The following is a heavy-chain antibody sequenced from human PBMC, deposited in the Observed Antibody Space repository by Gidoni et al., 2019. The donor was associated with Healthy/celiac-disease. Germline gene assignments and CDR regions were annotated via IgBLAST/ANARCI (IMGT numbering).Heavy chain of an antibody. V-gene: IGHV3-33*01. CDR1: GFTFSSYG. Sequence: QVQLVESGGGVVQPGRSLRLSCAASGFTFSSYGMHWVRQAPGKGLEWVAVIWYDGSNKYYADSVKGRFTISRDNSKNTLYLQMNSLRAEDTAVYYCARDVSPVVVAAFWQSGGMDVWDQGTTVTVSS. D-gene: IGHD2-15*01. CDR2: IWYDGSNK. CDR3: ARDVSPVVVAAFWQSGGMDV. J-gene: IGHJ6*02.